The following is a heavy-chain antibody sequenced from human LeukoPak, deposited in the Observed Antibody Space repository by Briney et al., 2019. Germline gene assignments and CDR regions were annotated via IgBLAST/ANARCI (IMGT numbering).Heavy chain of an antibody. CDR2: IYTSWST. D-gene: IGHD3-10*01. Sequence: SETLSLTCTVSGGSISSYYWSWIRQPAGKGLEWIGRIYTSWSTNYNPSLKSRVTMSVDTSKNQFSLKLSSVPAADTAVYYCARGRRITMVRGVIKDLANWFDPWGQGTLVTVSS. CDR3: ARGRRITMVRGVIKDLANWFDP. CDR1: GGSISSYY. V-gene: IGHV4-4*07. J-gene: IGHJ5*02.